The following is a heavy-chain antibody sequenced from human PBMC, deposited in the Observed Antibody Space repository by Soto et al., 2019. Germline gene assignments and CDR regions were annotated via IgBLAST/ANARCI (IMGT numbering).Heavy chain of an antibody. Sequence: SETLSLTCTVSGGSISSYYWSWIRQPPGKGLEWIGYIYYSGSTNYNPSLKSRVTISVDTSKNQFSLKLSSVTAADTAVYYCARERPRRGHYGDAFDSWGQGTMVTVSS. CDR1: GGSISSYY. D-gene: IGHD4-17*01. J-gene: IGHJ3*02. CDR3: ARERPRRGHYGDAFDS. CDR2: IYYSGST. V-gene: IGHV4-59*01.